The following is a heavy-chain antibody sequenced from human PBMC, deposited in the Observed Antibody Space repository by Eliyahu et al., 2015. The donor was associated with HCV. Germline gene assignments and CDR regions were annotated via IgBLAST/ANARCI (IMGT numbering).Heavy chain of an antibody. CDR3: ARASNTYDYIWGTYRSDAFDI. CDR1: GGSISXXXXX. CDR2: IYXSGST. Sequence: QVQLQESGPGLVKPSQXLSLTCTVSGGSISXXXXXWXWIRQPAGKGLEWIGRIYXSGSTNYNPSLKSRVTISVDTSKNLFSLKLSSVTAADTAVYYCARASNTYDYIWGTYRSDAFDIWGQGTMVTVSS. D-gene: IGHD3-16*02. J-gene: IGHJ3*02. V-gene: IGHV4-61*02.